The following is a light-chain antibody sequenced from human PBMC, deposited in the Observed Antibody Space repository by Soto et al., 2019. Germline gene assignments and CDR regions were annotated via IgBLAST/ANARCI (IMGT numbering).Light chain of an antibody. CDR1: QSISSN. CDR2: GAS. V-gene: IGKV3-15*01. Sequence: EIVMTQSPATLSVSPGERATLSCRASQSISSNLAWYQQKPGQAPRLLIYGASTRATGIPARFSGSGSGTEFTLIISSLQSEDFAAYYCQQYNNWPLWTFGQGTKVEIK. CDR3: QQYNNWPLWT. J-gene: IGKJ1*01.